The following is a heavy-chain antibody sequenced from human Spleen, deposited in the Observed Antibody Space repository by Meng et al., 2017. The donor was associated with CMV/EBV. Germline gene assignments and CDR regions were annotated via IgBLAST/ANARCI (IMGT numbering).Heavy chain of an antibody. CDR2: IYYSGST. CDR3: ARVSVPAAINWFDP. Sequence: QVQLQESGPGLVKPSETLSLTCTVSGGSISSYYWSWIRQPPGKGLEWIGYIYYSGSTNYNPSLKSRVTISVDTSKNQFSLKLSSVTAADTAVYYCARVSVPAAINWFDPWGQGTLVTVSS. CDR1: GGSISSYY. D-gene: IGHD2-2*01. J-gene: IGHJ5*02. V-gene: IGHV4-59*01.